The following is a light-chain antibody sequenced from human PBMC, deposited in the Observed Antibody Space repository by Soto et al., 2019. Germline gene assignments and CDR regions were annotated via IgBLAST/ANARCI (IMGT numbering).Light chain of an antibody. CDR2: DVS. V-gene: IGKV1-5*01. J-gene: IGKJ1*01. CDR1: QSVGTW. Sequence: DIQMTQSPTTLSASVGDRVTITCRASQSVGTWLAWYQQKPGRAPKLLIYDVSTLESGVPSRFSGSGSGTEFTLTISNLQAEDFAVYYCQQYNGFWSFGRGTKVDIK. CDR3: QQYNGFWS.